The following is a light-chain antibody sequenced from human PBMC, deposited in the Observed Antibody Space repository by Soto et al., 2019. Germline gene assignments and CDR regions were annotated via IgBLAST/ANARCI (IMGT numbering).Light chain of an antibody. J-gene: IGKJ1*01. CDR3: QQYDSPWT. Sequence: DIQMTQSPSTLSASVGDIVTITCRASQSISSWLAWYQQKPGKAPKLLIYKASSLESGVPSRFSGSGSGTEFTLTISGLEPEDSAVYYCQQYDSPWTLGQGTKVDIK. CDR2: KAS. CDR1: QSISSW. V-gene: IGKV1-5*03.